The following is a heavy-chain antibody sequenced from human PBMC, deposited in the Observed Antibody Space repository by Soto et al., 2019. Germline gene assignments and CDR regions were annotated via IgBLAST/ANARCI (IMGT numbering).Heavy chain of an antibody. J-gene: IGHJ3*02. Sequence: GASVKVSCKASGGTFSSYAISWVRQAPGQGLEWMGGIIPIFGTANYAQKFQGRVTMTTDTSTSTAYMELRSLRSDDTAVYYCARDEQLVEMATIREAFDIWGQGTMVTVSS. V-gene: IGHV1-69*05. CDR2: IIPIFGTA. D-gene: IGHD5-12*01. CDR3: ARDEQLVEMATIREAFDI. CDR1: GGTFSSYA.